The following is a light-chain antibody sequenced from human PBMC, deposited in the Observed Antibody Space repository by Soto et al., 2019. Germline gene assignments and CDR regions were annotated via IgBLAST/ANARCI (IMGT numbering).Light chain of an antibody. V-gene: IGKV3-11*01. CDR2: DAS. Sequence: ESVLTQAPSTLSLPPGDRATLSCRASQSVTTFLAWYQQKPGQAPRLLIYDASDRAPGIPARFSGSGSATDFTLTINNLEPEDFAVYYCQHRSNWPPSITFGQGTRLE. J-gene: IGKJ5*01. CDR1: QSVTTF. CDR3: QHRSNWPPSIT.